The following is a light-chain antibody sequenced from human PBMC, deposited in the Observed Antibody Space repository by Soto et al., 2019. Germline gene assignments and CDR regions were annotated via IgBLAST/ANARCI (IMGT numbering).Light chain of an antibody. V-gene: IGLV1-40*01. CDR2: ANS. J-gene: IGLJ2*01. Sequence: QSVLTQPPSVSVAPGQRVTISCTGSSSNIGAGYDVHWYQQVPGTAPKFLIYANSNRPSGVPDRFSGSKSGTSASLAITGLQAEDEADYYCQSYDSSLSVVFGGGTQLTVL. CDR1: SSNIGAGYD. CDR3: QSYDSSLSVV.